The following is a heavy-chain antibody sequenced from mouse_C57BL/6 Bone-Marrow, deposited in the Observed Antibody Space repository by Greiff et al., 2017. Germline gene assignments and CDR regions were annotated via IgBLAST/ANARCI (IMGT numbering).Heavy chain of an antibody. CDR2: INPSSGYT. Sequence: VQLQQSGAELARPGASVKMSCKASGYTFTSYTMPWVKQRPGQGLEWIGYINPSSGYTKYNQKFKDKATLTTDKSSSTAYMQLSSLTSEDSAVYYCARWRWYYFDYGGQGTTPTVS. D-gene: IGHD2-3*01. CDR3: ARWRWYYFDY. J-gene: IGHJ2*01. V-gene: IGHV1-4*01. CDR1: GYTFTSYT.